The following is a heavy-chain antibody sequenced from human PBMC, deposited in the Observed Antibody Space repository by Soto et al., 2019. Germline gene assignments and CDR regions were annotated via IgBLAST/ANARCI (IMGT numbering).Heavy chain of an antibody. CDR3: AKELMLAAGSWLTSDQPYYGMDV. D-gene: IGHD6-13*01. V-gene: IGHV3-23*01. J-gene: IGHJ6*02. Sequence: GGSLRLSCAASGFTSSHYAMSWVRQAPGKGLEWVSSIIGSGVRTYYADSVQGRFTISRDNSKNMLYLQMDSLRAEDTAIYYCAKELMLAAGSWLTSDQPYYGMDVWGQGTTVTV. CDR2: IIGSGVRT. CDR1: GFTSSHYA.